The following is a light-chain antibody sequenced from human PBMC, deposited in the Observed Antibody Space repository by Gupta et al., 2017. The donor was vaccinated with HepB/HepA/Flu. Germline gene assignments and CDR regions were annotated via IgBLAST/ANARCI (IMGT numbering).Light chain of an antibody. J-gene: IGLJ1*01. CDR3: QAWDSSTASYV. V-gene: IGLV3-1*01. Sequence: SYELTQPPSVSVSPGQTASITCSGDKLGDKYACWYQQKPGQSPVLGIYQDSKRPSGIPERFSGSNAGNKATLTISGTQAMDEADYYCQAWDSSTASYVFGTGTKVTVL. CDR1: KLGDKY. CDR2: QDS.